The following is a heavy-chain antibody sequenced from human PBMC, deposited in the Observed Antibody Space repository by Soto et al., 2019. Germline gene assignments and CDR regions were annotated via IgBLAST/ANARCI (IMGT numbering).Heavy chain of an antibody. CDR1: GGSISSSSYY. D-gene: IGHD6-13*01. V-gene: IGHV4-39*01. CDR3: ARHRGIAAGTYLVYYYYMDV. CDR2: IYYSGST. J-gene: IGHJ6*03. Sequence: PSETLSLTCTVSGGSISSSSYYWGWIRQPPGKGLEWIGSIYYSGSTYYNPSLKSRVTISVDTSKNQFSLKLSSVTAADTAVYYCARHRGIAAGTYLVYYYYMDVWGKGTTVTVSS.